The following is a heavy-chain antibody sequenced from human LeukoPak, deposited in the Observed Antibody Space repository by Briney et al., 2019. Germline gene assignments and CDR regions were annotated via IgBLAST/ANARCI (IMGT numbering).Heavy chain of an antibody. CDR1: GGTFSSYA. Sequence: SVKVSCKASGGTFSSYAISWVRQAPGQGLEWMGGMIPIFGTANYAQKFQGRVTITADESTTTAYMELGSLRSEDTAVYYCARLSDYGDYGGDYWGQGTLVTVSS. V-gene: IGHV1-69*13. J-gene: IGHJ4*02. CDR3: ARLSDYGDYGGDY. D-gene: IGHD4-17*01. CDR2: MIPIFGTA.